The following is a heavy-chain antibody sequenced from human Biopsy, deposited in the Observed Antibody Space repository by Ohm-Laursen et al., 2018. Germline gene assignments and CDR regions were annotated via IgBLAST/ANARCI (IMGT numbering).Heavy chain of an antibody. CDR2: ISGGGTI. J-gene: IGHJ6*02. CDR3: ARDTRWSPYSMDV. CDR1: GFRFSDYH. V-gene: IGHV3-11*01. D-gene: IGHD4-23*01. Sequence: SLRLSCSASGFRFSDYHMSWIRQAPGRGLEWVSYISGGGTIYYGDSMKGRVTISRDNAKNSLYLQMHSLRAEDTAVYYCARDTRWSPYSMDVWGQGTTVTVSS.